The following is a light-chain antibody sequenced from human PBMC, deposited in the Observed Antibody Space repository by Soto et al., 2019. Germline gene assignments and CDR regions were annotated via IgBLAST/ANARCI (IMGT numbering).Light chain of an antibody. Sequence: IVMTQSPATLSVSPGERATLSCRASQSVDDNLAWYQQKPGQAPRLLIYGASTRATGIPARFSGSGSGTEFTLTISRLEPEDFAVYYCQQYGSSPWTFGQGTKVDIK. CDR2: GAS. V-gene: IGKV3-15*01. CDR3: QQYGSSPWT. J-gene: IGKJ1*01. CDR1: QSVDDN.